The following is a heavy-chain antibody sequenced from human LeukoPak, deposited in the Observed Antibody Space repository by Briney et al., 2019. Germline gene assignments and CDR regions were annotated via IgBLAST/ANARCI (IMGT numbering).Heavy chain of an antibody. CDR1: GFTFSSYA. Sequence: PGGSLRLSCAASGFTFSSYAMHWVRQAPGKGLEWVAVISYDGSNKYYADSVKGRFTISRDNSKNTLYLQMNSLRAEDTAVYYCAKDYGLFGGDHIAVADPYFDYWGQGTLVTVSS. CDR2: ISYDGSNK. D-gene: IGHD6-19*01. J-gene: IGHJ4*02. V-gene: IGHV3-30-3*01. CDR3: AKDYGLFGGDHIAVADPYFDY.